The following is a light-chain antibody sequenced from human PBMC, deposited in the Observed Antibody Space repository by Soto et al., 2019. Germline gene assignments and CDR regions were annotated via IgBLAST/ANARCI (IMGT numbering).Light chain of an antibody. CDR2: DAS. CDR3: QQSFRSPIT. Sequence: DIQMTRSPGTLSASVGDRVTITCRASQSISSWLAWYQQKPGKAPKLLIYDASSLQSGVPSRFSGSYSGTDFTLTISSLQPEDFATYYCQQSFRSPITFGQGTRLENK. J-gene: IGKJ5*01. V-gene: IGKV1-5*01. CDR1: QSISSW.